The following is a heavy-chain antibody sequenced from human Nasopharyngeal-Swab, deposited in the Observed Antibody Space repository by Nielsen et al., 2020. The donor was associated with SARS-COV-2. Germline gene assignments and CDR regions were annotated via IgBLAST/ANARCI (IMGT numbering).Heavy chain of an antibody. Sequence: GESLKISCAASGFTFSSYAMHWVRQAPGKGLEWVAVISYDGSNKYYADSVKGRFTISRDNSKNTLYLQMNSLRAEDTAVYYCARVGYYYDSSGYYPHFDYWGQGTLVTVSS. CDR3: ARVGYYYDSSGYYPHFDY. J-gene: IGHJ4*02. D-gene: IGHD3-22*01. CDR2: ISYDGSNK. CDR1: GFTFSSYA. V-gene: IGHV3-30*04.